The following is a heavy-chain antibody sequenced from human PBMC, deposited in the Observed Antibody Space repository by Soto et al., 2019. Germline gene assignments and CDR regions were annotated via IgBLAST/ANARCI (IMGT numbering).Heavy chain of an antibody. Sequence: GGSLRLSCAASGFTFSNAWMSWVRQAPGKGLEWVGRIKSKTDGGTTGYAAPVKGRFTISRDDSKNTLYLQMNSLKTEDTAVYYCTTETYSSSSGFDYWGQGTLVTV. CDR1: GFTFSNAW. V-gene: IGHV3-15*01. D-gene: IGHD6-6*01. CDR2: IKSKTDGGTT. J-gene: IGHJ4*02. CDR3: TTETYSSSSGFDY.